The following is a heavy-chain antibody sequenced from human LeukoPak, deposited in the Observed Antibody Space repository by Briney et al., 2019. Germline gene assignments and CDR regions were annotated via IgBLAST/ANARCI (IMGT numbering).Heavy chain of an antibody. J-gene: IGHJ4*02. D-gene: IGHD4-17*01. V-gene: IGHV3-30*02. CDR1: IFSFSTFG. Sequence: GGSLRLSCAASIFSFSTFGFHWVRQAPGKGLEWVAFIPYDGSDKYYADSVKGRFTVSGDNSKNTLYLHMNSLRVEDTAVYYCAKGLGDYGDFRLGFWGQGTLVTVSS. CDR3: AKGLGDYGDFRLGF. CDR2: IPYDGSDK.